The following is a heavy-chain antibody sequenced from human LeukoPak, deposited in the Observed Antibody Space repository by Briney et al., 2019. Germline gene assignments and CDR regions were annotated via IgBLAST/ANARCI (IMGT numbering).Heavy chain of an antibody. V-gene: IGHV3-30*04. Sequence: PGRSLRLSCAASGFTFSSYAMHWVRQDPGKGLEWVAVISYDGSNKYYADSVKGRFTISRDNSKNTLYLQMNSLRAEDTAVYYCARGLGYCSSTSCYAPCMDVWGQGTTVTVSS. D-gene: IGHD2-2*01. CDR1: GFTFSSYA. J-gene: IGHJ6*02. CDR2: ISYDGSNK. CDR3: ARGLGYCSSTSCYAPCMDV.